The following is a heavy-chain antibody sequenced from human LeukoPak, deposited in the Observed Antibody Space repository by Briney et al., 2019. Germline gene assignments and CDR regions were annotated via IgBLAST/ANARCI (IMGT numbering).Heavy chain of an antibody. CDR2: ISGSGSST. Sequence: GGSLSLSCAASGSTFSSYAMSWVRKAPGRGLEWVSAISGSGSSTYYADSVKGRFTVSRDNSKNTLYLQMNSLRAEDTAVYYCAKVGSSSWPRGHFDYWGQGTLVTVSS. D-gene: IGHD6-13*01. V-gene: IGHV3-23*01. J-gene: IGHJ4*02. CDR3: AKVGSSSWPRGHFDY. CDR1: GSTFSSYA.